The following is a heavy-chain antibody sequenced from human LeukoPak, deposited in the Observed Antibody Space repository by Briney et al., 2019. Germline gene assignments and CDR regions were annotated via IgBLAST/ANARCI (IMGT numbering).Heavy chain of an antibody. CDR3: ARTFYYGLGKFYYWGIFDY. V-gene: IGHV4-34*01. J-gene: IGHJ4*02. D-gene: IGHD3-10*01. CDR1: GGSFSGYY. Sequence: ASETLSLTCAVYGGSFSGYYWSWIRQPPGKGLEWIGEINHSGSTNYNPSLKSRVTISVDKSKNQFSLKLSSVTAADTALYYCARTFYYGLGKFYYWGIFDYWGQGTLVTVSS. CDR2: INHSGST.